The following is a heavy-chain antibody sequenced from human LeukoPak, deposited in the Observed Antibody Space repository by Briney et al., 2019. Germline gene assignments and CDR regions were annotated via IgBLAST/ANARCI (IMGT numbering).Heavy chain of an antibody. Sequence: SSETLSLTCTVSGGSISSYYWSWIRQPPGKGLEWIGYIYYSGSTNYNPSLKSRVTISVDTSKNQFSLKLSSVTAADTAVYYCASQSESGAFGIWGQGTMVTVSS. CDR3: ASQSESGAFGI. V-gene: IGHV4-59*01. CDR2: IYYSGST. CDR1: GGSISSYY. D-gene: IGHD1-26*01. J-gene: IGHJ3*02.